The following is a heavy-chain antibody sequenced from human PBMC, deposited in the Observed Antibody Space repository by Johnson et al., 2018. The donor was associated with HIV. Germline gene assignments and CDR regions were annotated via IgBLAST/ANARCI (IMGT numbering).Heavy chain of an antibody. J-gene: IGHJ3*02. V-gene: IGHV3-48*03. CDR1: GFTFSTYA. D-gene: IGHD3-16*01. CDR3: ARSPFQLFPSDI. CDR2: ISSSGNTI. Sequence: VQLVESGGGVVQPGRSLRLSCAASGFTFSTYAMHWVRQAPGKGLEWLSYISSSGNTIYYADSVKGRFTISRDNAKNSLYLQMNSLRAEDTAVYYCARSPFQLFPSDIWGQGTMVTVSS.